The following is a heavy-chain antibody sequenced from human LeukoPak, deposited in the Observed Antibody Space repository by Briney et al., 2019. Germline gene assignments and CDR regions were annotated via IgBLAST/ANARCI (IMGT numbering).Heavy chain of an antibody. J-gene: IGHJ4*02. CDR1: GFTFSSYA. D-gene: IGHD3-22*01. V-gene: IGHV3-64*01. CDR3: ARTDSSGYYSFDY. CDR2: ISSNGGST. Sequence: GGSLRLSCAASGFTFSSYAMHWVRQAPGKGLEYVSAISSNGGSTCYANSVKGRFTISRDNSKNTLYLQMGSLRAEDMAVYYCARTDSSGYYSFDYWGQGTLVTVSS.